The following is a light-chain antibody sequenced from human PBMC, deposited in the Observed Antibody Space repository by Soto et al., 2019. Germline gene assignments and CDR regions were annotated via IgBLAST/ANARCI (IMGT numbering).Light chain of an antibody. J-gene: IGKJ4*01. CDR1: QSFDNW. CDR3: QQYNSYSGT. V-gene: IGKV1-5*03. Sequence: DIQMTQSPSTLSASVGDRDTITCRASQSFDNWLAWYQQKPGKAPRLLISQASSLETGVPSRFSGSGSGTEFTFTFISLHSDYFATYYCQQYNSYSGTFGGGTKVDI. CDR2: QAS.